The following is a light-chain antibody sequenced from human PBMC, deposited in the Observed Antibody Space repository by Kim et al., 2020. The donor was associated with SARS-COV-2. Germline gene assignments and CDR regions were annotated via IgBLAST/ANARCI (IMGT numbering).Light chain of an antibody. CDR3: QHYCRYPYT. V-gene: IGKV1-5*03. CDR2: RAS. CDR1: QSVNDG. Sequence: AAMGDRVTITCRASQSVNDGFLAWYQQKPGKAPKLLIYRASTLERGVPSRFSGSVFGTEFTLTISSLQPDDFATYYCQHYCRYPYTFGQGTKLEI. J-gene: IGKJ2*01.